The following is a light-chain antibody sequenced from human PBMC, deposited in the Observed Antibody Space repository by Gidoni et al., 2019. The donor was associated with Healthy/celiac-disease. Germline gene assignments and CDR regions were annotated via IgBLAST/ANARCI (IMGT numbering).Light chain of an antibody. CDR3: QQYDIHPLT. J-gene: IGKJ4*01. Sequence: DIQLTQSPSSLSASVGDRVTIPCRSSQDSSNYLYCFQQKAGKAPKPLLYAASNLENGVPSRFRGSGSGTDFTLTISSLQPEDFATYYCQQYDIHPLTFGEGTKLEIK. V-gene: IGKV1-33*01. CDR2: AAS. CDR1: QDSSNY.